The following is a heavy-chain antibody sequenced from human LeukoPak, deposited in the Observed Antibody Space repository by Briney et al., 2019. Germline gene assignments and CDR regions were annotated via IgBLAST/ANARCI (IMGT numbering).Heavy chain of an antibody. V-gene: IGHV3-7*01. D-gene: IGHD5-18*01. CDR1: GFTFSSYW. Sequence: GGSLRLSCAASGFTFSSYWMTWIRQAPGKGLERVANIKQDGSEKYYVDSVKGRFTISRDNAKNSLYLQMNSLRAEDTAVYYCARDTGGGYSCYDCWGQGTLVTVSS. CDR3: ARDTGGGYSCYDC. CDR2: IKQDGSEK. J-gene: IGHJ4*02.